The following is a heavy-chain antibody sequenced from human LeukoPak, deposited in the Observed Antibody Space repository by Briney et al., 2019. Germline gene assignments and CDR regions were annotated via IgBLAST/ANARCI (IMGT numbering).Heavy chain of an antibody. CDR2: IYPGDSDT. V-gene: IGHV5-51*01. Sequence: GESLKISCKGSGYSFSTCWIGWVRQMPGKGLEWMGIIYPGDSDTKYSPSFQGQITISADKSLSTAYLQWSSLKASDTAMYYCARSHCSGDCYSEAFDIWGQGTMVTVSS. J-gene: IGHJ3*02. CDR3: ARSHCSGDCYSEAFDI. D-gene: IGHD2-21*02. CDR1: GYSFSTCW.